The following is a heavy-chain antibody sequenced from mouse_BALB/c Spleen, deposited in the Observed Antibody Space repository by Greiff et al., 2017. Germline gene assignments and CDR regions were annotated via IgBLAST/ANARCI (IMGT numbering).Heavy chain of an antibody. Sequence: EVQRVESGPSLVKPSQTLSLTCSVTGDSITSGYWNWIRKFPGNKLEYMGYISYSGSTYYNPSLKSRISITRDTSKNQYYLQLNSVTTEDTATYYCARTNWDEGYFDYWGQGTTLTVSS. CDR2: ISYSGST. CDR1: GDSITSGY. J-gene: IGHJ2*01. V-gene: IGHV3-8*02. CDR3: ARTNWDEGYFDY. D-gene: IGHD4-1*01.